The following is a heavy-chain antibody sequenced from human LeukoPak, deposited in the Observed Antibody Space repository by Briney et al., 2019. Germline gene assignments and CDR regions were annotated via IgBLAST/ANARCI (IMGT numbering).Heavy chain of an antibody. D-gene: IGHD5-18*01. V-gene: IGHV1-18*01. CDR2: ISAYNGNT. CDR1: GYTFTSYG. J-gene: IGHJ3*02. Sequence: ASVKVSCKASGYTFTSYGISWVRQAPGQGLEWMGWISAYNGNTNYAQKFQGRVTITADKSTSTACMELSSLRSEDTAVYSCARNSAVGAFDIWGQGTMVTVSS. CDR3: ARNSAVGAFDI.